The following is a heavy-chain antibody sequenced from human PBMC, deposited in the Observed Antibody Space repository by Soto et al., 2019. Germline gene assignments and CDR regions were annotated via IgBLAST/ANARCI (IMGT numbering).Heavy chain of an antibody. CDR2: IIPIFGTA. Sequence: QVQLVQSGAEVKKPGSSVKVSCKASGGTFSSYAISWVRQAPGQGLGWMGGIIPIFGTANYAQKFQGRVTITADESTSTAYMELSSLRSEDTAVYYCARDNRHYDSSGYYYGYWGQGTLVTVSS. CDR1: GGTFSSYA. J-gene: IGHJ4*02. V-gene: IGHV1-69*01. CDR3: ARDNRHYDSSGYYYGY. D-gene: IGHD3-22*01.